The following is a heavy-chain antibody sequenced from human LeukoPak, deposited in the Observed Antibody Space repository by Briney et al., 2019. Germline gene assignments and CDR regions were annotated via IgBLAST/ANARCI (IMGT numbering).Heavy chain of an antibody. J-gene: IGHJ4*02. V-gene: IGHV1-2*02. D-gene: IGHD1-26*01. CDR1: GYTFTDYY. CDR2: INPNSGGT. Sequence: ASVKVSCKASGYTFTDYYIHWVRQAPGQGLEWMGWINPNSGGTNYAQNFQGRVTMTRDTYITTAYMDLSRLRLDDTAVYYCAVGRRTDFDYWGQGTLVTVSP. CDR3: AVGRRTDFDY.